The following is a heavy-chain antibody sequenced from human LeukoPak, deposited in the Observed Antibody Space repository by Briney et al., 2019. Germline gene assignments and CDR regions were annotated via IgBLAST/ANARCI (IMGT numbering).Heavy chain of an antibody. Sequence: SETLSLTCTVSGGSISSYYWGWIRQPPGKGLEWIGSIYSGGSTYYNPSLKSRVTISVDTSKNQFSLKLISVTAADTALYYCARLGWLFGSGSMNWFDPWGQGTLVTVSS. CDR1: GGSISSYY. CDR2: IYSGGST. V-gene: IGHV4-39*01. CDR3: ARLGWLFGSGSMNWFDP. J-gene: IGHJ5*02. D-gene: IGHD3-10*01.